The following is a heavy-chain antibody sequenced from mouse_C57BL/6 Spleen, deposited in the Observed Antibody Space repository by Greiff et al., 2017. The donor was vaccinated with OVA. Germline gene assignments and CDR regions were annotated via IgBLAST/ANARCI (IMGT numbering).Heavy chain of an antibody. V-gene: IGHV3-6*01. J-gene: IGHJ4*01. CDR2: ISNDGSN. CDR1: GYSITSGYY. CDR3: ARDHNTTVVAYYAMEY. Sequence: VQLQQSGPGLVKPSQSLSLTCSVTGYSITSGYYWNWIRQFPGNKLEWMGYISNDGSNNYNPSLKNRISITRDTSKNQIFLKLNPVTTEDTATYYCARDHNTTVVAYYAMEYWGQGTSVTVSS. D-gene: IGHD1-1*01.